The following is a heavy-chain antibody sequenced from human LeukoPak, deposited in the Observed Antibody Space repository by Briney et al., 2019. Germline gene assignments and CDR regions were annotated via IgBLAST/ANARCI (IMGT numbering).Heavy chain of an antibody. D-gene: IGHD6-13*01. J-gene: IGHJ6*02. V-gene: IGHV4-59*08. CDR2: IYHSGST. CDR3: VRHAATRHNYGMDV. Sequence: SVTLSLTCTVSGGSISYYYWSWVRQPPGKGLEWIGHIYHSGSTDYNPSLKSRVTISVDTSKNHFSMKLSSVTAADTAVYYCVRHAATRHNYGMDVWGQGTTVTVSS. CDR1: GGSISYYY.